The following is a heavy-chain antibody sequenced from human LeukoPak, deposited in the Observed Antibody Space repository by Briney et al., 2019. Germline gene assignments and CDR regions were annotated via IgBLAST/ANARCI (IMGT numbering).Heavy chain of an antibody. CDR2: ITSDGRYI. CDR1: GFTFTNYN. J-gene: IGHJ4*02. Sequence: PGGSLRLSCAASGFTFTNYNMNWVRQAPGKGLEWVSSITSDGRYIYYGDSVKGRFTISRDNAKNSLYLQMNSLRAEDTAVYYCARGLLWFGDNGGFDYWGQGTLVTVSS. V-gene: IGHV3-21*01. CDR3: ARGLLWFGDNGGFDY. D-gene: IGHD3-10*01.